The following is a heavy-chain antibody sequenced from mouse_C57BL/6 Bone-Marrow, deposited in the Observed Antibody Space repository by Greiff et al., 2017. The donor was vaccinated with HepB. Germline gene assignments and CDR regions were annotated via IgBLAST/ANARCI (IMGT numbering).Heavy chain of an antibody. CDR1: GFNIKDDY. J-gene: IGHJ2*01. D-gene: IGHD2-5*01. CDR3: TTAYYSNYVGY. CDR2: IDPENGDT. Sequence: VQLQQSGAELVRPGASVKLSCTASGFNIKDDYMHWVKQRPEQGLEWIGWIDPENGDTEYASKFQGKATITAYTSSNTAYLRLSSLTSEDTAVYDCTTAYYSNYVGYWGQGTTLTVSS. V-gene: IGHV14-4*01.